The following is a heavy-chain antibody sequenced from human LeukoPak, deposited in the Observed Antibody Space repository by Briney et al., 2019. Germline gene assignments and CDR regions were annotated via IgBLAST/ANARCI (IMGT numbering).Heavy chain of an antibody. J-gene: IGHJ4*02. CDR2: ISGGGGNT. D-gene: IGHD5-12*01. V-gene: IGHV3-23*01. CDR3: AKDSKVAYSFDY. Sequence: AGGSLRLSCAASGFTFSSYAMSWVRQAPGKGLEWVSAISGGGGNTYYADSVKGRFTISRDNSKNTLYLQMNSLRAEDTAVYYCAKDSKVAYSFDYWGQGTLVTVSS. CDR1: GFTFSSYA.